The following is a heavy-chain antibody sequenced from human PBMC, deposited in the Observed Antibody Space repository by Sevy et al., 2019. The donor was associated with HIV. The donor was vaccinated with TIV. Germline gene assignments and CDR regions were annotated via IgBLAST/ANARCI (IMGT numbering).Heavy chain of an antibody. V-gene: IGHV3-49*04. CDR2: LKSKADGGTV. Sequence: GSLRLSCTTSGFTFGDYAMNWVRQAPGKGLEWVAFLKSKADGGTVDHAASVKGRFTISRDDSKSIAYLQMNDLTTEDTGVYYCTRWKGLQSIFDYWGQGAPVTVSS. D-gene: IGHD1-1*01. CDR3: TRWKGLQSIFDY. CDR1: GFTFGDYA. J-gene: IGHJ4*02.